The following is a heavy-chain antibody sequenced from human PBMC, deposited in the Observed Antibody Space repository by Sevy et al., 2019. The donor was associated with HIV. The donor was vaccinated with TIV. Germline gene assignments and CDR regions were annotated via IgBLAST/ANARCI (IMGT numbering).Heavy chain of an antibody. CDR1: GYTFTDYY. CDR2: INPKSDAP. Sequence: ASVKVSCKASGYTFTDYYIHWMRQAPGQGLEWMGWINPKSDAPLYAQKFQGRITMTTDTSASTAYMELSRLRSDDTAMYFCARALYLDSIGYHSAYAFDIWAQGTMVTVSS. V-gene: IGHV1-2*02. D-gene: IGHD3-22*01. J-gene: IGHJ3*02. CDR3: ARALYLDSIGYHSAYAFDI.